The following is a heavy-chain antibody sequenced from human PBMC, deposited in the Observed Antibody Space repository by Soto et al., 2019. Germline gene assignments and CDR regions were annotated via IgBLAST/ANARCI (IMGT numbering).Heavy chain of an antibody. J-gene: IGHJ3*02. CDR2: ISGSSSYT. CDR1: GFTFSSYS. D-gene: IGHD2-15*01. Sequence: EVQLLESGGGLVQPGGSLRLSCAASGFTFSSYSMSWVRQAPGKGLEWVSSISGSSSYTYYADSVKGRFTISRDNAKNYLYLQMNRLKAEDTAVYYCGRIKYGYDAFDIWGQGTMVTVSS. V-gene: IGHV3-21*03. CDR3: GRIKYGYDAFDI.